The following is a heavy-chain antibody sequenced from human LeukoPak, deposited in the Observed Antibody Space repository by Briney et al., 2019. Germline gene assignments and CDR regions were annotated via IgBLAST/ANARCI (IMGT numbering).Heavy chain of an antibody. CDR1: GFTFSSYS. Sequence: NPGGSLRLSCAASGFTFSSYSMNWVRQAPGKGLEWVSFISSSSSYIYYADSVKGRFTISRDNAKNSLYLQMNSLRAEDTAVYYCARDSHDYGDYVSFDYWGQGTLVTVFS. D-gene: IGHD4-17*01. CDR3: ARDSHDYGDYVSFDY. V-gene: IGHV3-21*01. J-gene: IGHJ4*02. CDR2: ISSSSSYI.